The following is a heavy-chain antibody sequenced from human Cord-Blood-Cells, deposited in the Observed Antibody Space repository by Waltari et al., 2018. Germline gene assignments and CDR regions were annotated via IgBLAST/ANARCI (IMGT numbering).Heavy chain of an antibody. CDR2: VYYSGST. J-gene: IGHJ4*02. CDR3: ASGYSGYDYFDY. V-gene: IGHV4-30-4*01. CDR1: GGPLHSGAYS. Sequence: QVQLQESGPGLVKPSPPLPLPCPVSGGPLHSGAYSWYWIRQPPGKGLEWIRYVYYSGSTYYNPALKSRVTISVDTSKNQFSLKLSSVTAADTAVYYCASGYSGYDYFDYWGQGTLVTVSS. D-gene: IGHD5-12*01.